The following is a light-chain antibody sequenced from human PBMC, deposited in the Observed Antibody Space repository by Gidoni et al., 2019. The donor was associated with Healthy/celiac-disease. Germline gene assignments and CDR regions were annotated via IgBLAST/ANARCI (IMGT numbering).Light chain of an antibody. Sequence: QSVLTQPPSVSVAPGPRVTISCTGSSSNIGAGYDVHWYQQLPGTAPKLLIYGNSNRPSGVPDRFSGSKSGTSASLAITGLQAEDEADYYCQSYDSSLSGSWVFGGGTKLTVL. CDR3: QSYDSSLSGSWV. V-gene: IGLV1-40*01. J-gene: IGLJ3*02. CDR2: GNS. CDR1: SSNIGAGYD.